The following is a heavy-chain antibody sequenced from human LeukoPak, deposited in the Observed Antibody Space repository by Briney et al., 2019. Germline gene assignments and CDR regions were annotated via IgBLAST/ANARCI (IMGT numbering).Heavy chain of an antibody. J-gene: IGHJ4*02. CDR2: VSSDWGTT. CDR3: AKLFVGGVTTPYFDY. V-gene: IGHV3-64D*06. Sequence: GGSLRLSCSASRFSLSSYNMHWVRQAPGKGLEFVSGVSSDWGTTDYADSARDRFTISRDNSKNTLYLQMSSLRAEDTAVYYCAKLFVGGVTTPYFDYWGQGTLVTVSS. CDR1: RFSLSSYN. D-gene: IGHD3-16*01.